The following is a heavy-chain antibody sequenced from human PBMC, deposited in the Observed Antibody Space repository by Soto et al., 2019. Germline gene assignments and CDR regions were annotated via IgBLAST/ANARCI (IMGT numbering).Heavy chain of an antibody. CDR2: INAGNGNT. V-gene: IGHV1-3*01. J-gene: IGHJ5*02. D-gene: IGHD3-10*01. Sequence: ASVKGSCKASGYTFTSYAMHWVRQAPGQRLEWMGWINAGNGNTKYSQKFQGRVTITRDTSASTAYMELSSLRSEDTAVYYCARELYYYGSGSYSVRNWFDPWGQGTPVTVPS. CDR3: ARELYYYGSGSYSVRNWFDP. CDR1: GYTFTSYA.